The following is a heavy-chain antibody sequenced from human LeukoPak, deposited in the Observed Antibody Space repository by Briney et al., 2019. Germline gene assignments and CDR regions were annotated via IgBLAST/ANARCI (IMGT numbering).Heavy chain of an antibody. CDR2: INHSGST. CDR3: ARIQSRITMIADY. Sequence: SETLSLTCTVSGGSISSSSYYWSWIRQPPGKGLEWIGEINHSGSTNYNPSLKSRVTISVDTSKNQFSLKLSSVTAADTAVYYCARIQSRITMIADYWGQGTLVTVSS. D-gene: IGHD3-22*01. J-gene: IGHJ4*02. CDR1: GGSISSSSYY. V-gene: IGHV4-39*07.